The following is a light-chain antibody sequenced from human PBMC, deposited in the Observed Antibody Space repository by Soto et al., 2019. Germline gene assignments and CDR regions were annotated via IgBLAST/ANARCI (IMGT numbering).Light chain of an antibody. CDR2: GAS. CDR3: LQRSIGFT. Sequence: EIVLTQSPATLSLSPGERATLSCRASQSVGSYLAWYQQKPGQAPRPLIYGASKRAPGVSARFSGSGSGTDFTLTISSLEPEDFAVYHCLQRSIGFTFGPWTKVHIK. J-gene: IGKJ3*01. V-gene: IGKV3-11*01. CDR1: QSVGSY.